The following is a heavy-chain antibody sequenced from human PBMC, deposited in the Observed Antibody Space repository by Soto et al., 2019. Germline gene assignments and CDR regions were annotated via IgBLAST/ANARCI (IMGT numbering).Heavy chain of an antibody. D-gene: IGHD3-10*01. CDR1: GGSFSGYY. V-gene: IGHV4-34*01. CDR2: INHSGST. J-gene: IGHJ4*02. CDR3: ARARGYGSGSYYGY. Sequence: QVQLQQWGAGLLKPSETLSLTCAVYGGSFSGYYWSWIRQPPGKGLEGIGEINHSGSTNYSPSLKSRITISVDTSKNQFSLKLSSVTAADTAVYYCARARGYGSGSYYGYWGQGTLVTVSS.